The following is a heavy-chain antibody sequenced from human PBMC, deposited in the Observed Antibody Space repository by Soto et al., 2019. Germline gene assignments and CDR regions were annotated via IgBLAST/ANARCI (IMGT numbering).Heavy chain of an antibody. V-gene: IGHV1-18*01. J-gene: IGHJ4*02. CDR3: ARPDYYDSSGYYLPGNY. Sequence: QVQLVQSGAEVKKPGASVKVSCKASGYTFTSYGISWVRQAPGQGLEWMGWISAYNGNTNYAQKLQGRVTMTKNTSTSTAYMELRSLRSDDTAVYYCARPDYYDSSGYYLPGNYWGQGTLVTVSS. D-gene: IGHD3-22*01. CDR1: GYTFTSYG. CDR2: ISAYNGNT.